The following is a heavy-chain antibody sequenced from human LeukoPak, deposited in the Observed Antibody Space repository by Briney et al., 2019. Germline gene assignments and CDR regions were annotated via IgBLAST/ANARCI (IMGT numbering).Heavy chain of an antibody. CDR3: ARSGGGLYYDILTGWPTNGFDP. V-gene: IGHV3-7*01. D-gene: IGHD3-9*01. J-gene: IGHJ5*02. CDR1: GFTFSNYW. Sequence: GGSLRLSCAASGFTFSNYWMSWVRQAPGKGLEWVANIKDDGSAKYYVDSVKGRFTISRDNAKNSLFLQMNSLRAEDTAVYYCARSGGGLYYDILTGWPTNGFDPWGQGTLVTVSS. CDR2: IKDDGSAK.